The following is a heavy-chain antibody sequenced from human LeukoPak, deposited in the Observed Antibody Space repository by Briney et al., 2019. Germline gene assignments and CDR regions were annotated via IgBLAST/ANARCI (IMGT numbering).Heavy chain of an antibody. J-gene: IGHJ5*02. CDR3: ARAQPGFNEVMNSSVFWFDP. V-gene: IGHV4-4*07. CDR1: GGSISSYY. Sequence: SETLSLTCTVSGGSISSYYWSWIRQPAGKGLEWIGRIYTSGSTNYNPSLKSRVTMSVDTFKNQFSLKLSSVTAADTAVYYCARAQPGFNEVMNSSVFWFDPWGQGTLVTVSS. D-gene: IGHD6-19*01. CDR2: IYTSGST.